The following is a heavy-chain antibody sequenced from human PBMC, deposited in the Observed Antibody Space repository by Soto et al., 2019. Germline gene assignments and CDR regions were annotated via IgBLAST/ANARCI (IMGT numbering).Heavy chain of an antibody. D-gene: IGHD3-10*01. Sequence: GGSLRLSCAASGFTFSSYGMHWVRQAPGKGLEWVALIWYDGSKKYYADSVKGRFTISRDDSKNTLYLQMNSLRAEGTAVYYCARGSEGNAFDIWGQGAMVTVSS. CDR3: ARGSEGNAFDI. V-gene: IGHV3-33*01. J-gene: IGHJ3*02. CDR1: GFTFSSYG. CDR2: IWYDGSKK.